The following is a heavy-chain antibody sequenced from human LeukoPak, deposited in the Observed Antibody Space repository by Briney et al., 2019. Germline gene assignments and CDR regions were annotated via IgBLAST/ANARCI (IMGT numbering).Heavy chain of an antibody. J-gene: IGHJ3*02. CDR3: ARDHYDSSGYSLHAFDI. Sequence: SGTLSLTCAVYGGSFSGYYWSWIRQPPGKGLEWIGEINHSGSTNYNPSLKSRVTISVDTSKNQFSLKLSSVTAADTAVYYCARDHYDSSGYSLHAFDIWGQGTMVTVSS. D-gene: IGHD3-22*01. V-gene: IGHV4-34*01. CDR2: INHSGST. CDR1: GGSFSGYY.